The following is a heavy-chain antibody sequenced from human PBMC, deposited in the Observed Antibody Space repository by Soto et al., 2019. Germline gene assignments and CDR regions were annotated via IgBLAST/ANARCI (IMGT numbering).Heavy chain of an antibody. D-gene: IGHD5-12*01. CDR2: MNPNSGDT. V-gene: IGHV1-2*02. CDR3: ARESGGATATLDYYYFYMDV. CDR1: GDRFSDYY. Sequence: SAKVCSKASGDRFSDYYLHGARQSPGQGPEWMGWMNPNSGDTKYAQKFKGRVTMTRDTSVRTAFMELNWLKSDDTAVYYCARESGGATATLDYYYFYMDVWGIGTTVTVSS. J-gene: IGHJ6*03.